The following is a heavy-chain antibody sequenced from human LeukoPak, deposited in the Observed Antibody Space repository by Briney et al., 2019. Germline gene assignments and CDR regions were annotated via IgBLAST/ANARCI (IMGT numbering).Heavy chain of an antibody. Sequence: ASVKVSCKASGYTFTSYDINWVRQATGQGLEWVGWMNPNSGNTGYAQKFQGRVTMTRDTSISTAYMELSRLRSDDTAVYYCARERRATVDAFDIWGQGTMVTVSS. V-gene: IGHV1-8*02. CDR2: MNPNSGNT. J-gene: IGHJ3*02. D-gene: IGHD4-17*01. CDR3: ARERRATVDAFDI. CDR1: GYTFTSYD.